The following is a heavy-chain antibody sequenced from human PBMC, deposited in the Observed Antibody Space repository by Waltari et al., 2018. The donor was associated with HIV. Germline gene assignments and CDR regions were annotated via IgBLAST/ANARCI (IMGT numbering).Heavy chain of an antibody. CDR1: GFVLGTSA. CDR2: NSDSGGST. CDR3: AKDFYEGAQCDY. V-gene: IGHV3-23*01. D-gene: IGHD5-12*01. J-gene: IGHJ4*02. Sequence: EVQLLESGGGLVQPGGSLILSCAASGFVLGTSAMGWVRRAPGKGLEWVSANSDSGGSTYYADSVKGRFTISRDNSKNTLYLQMNSLRAEDTAVYYCAKDFYEGAQCDYWGQGTLVTVSS.